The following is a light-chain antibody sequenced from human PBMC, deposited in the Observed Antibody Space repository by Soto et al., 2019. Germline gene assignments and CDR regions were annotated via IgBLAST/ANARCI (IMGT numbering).Light chain of an antibody. V-gene: IGKV3-20*01. Sequence: EIVLTQSPATLSLSPGERATLSCRASRSFASSYLAWYQHKPGQAPRPLIYAASSRATGIPDRFIGSGSGTDFTLTISRLEPDDSAVYYCHHYDSSPPYTFGQGTKLEIK. J-gene: IGKJ2*01. CDR1: RSFASSY. CDR2: AAS. CDR3: HHYDSSPPYT.